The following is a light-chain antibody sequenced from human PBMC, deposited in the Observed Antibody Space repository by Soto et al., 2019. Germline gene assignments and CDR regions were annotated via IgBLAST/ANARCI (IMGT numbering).Light chain of an antibody. Sequence: SYELTQPPSVSVAPGKTARITCGGNNIGSKSVHWYQQKPGQAPVLVIYYDSDRPSGIPERFSGSNSGNTATLTISRVEAGDEADYYWQVWDSSSDHPVYVFGTGTKVTVL. CDR2: YDS. CDR1: NIGSKS. V-gene: IGLV3-21*04. J-gene: IGLJ1*01. CDR3: QVWDSSSDHPVYV.